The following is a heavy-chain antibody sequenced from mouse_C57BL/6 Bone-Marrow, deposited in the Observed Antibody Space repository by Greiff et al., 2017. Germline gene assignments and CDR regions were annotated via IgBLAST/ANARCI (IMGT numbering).Heavy chain of an antibody. CDR2: INPSSGYT. V-gene: IGHV1-7*01. CDR3: ARAGSPYYFDY. Sequence: VQLQQSGAELAKPGASVKLSCKASGYTFTSYWMHWVKQRPGQGLEWIGYINPSSGYTKYNQKFKDKATLTVDKSSSTAYMQLSSLTSEDSAGYYCARAGSPYYFDYWGQGTTLTVSS. J-gene: IGHJ2*01. CDR1: GYTFTSYW.